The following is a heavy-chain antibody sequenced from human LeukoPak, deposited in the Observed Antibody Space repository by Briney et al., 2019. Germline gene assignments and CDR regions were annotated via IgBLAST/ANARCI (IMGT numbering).Heavy chain of an antibody. D-gene: IGHD3-22*01. CDR2: IIPIFGTA. CDR3: ARLMESTYYYDSSGYTHQGNFDY. V-gene: IGHV1-69*13. CDR1: GGTFSSYA. J-gene: IGHJ4*02. Sequence: GASVKVSCKASGGTFSSYAISWVRQAPGQGLEWMGGIIPIFGTANYAQKFQGRVTITADESTSTAYMELSSLRSEDTAVYYCARLMESTYYYDSSGYTHQGNFDYWGQGTLVTVSS.